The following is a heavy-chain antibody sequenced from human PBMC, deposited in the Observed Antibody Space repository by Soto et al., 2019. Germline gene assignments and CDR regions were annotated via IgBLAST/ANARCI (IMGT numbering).Heavy chain of an antibody. D-gene: IGHD6-13*01. V-gene: IGHV3-53*02. CDR3: ARDPQGIAAAGSHYYYGMDV. CDR1: GFTVSSNY. CDR2: IYSGGST. Sequence: EVQLVETGGGLIQPGGSLRLSCAASGFTVSSNYMSWVRQAPGKGLEWVSVIYSGGSTYYAGSVKGRFTISRDNSKNMLYLQMNSLRAEDTAVYYCARDPQGIAAAGSHYYYGMDVWGQGTTVTVSS. J-gene: IGHJ6*02.